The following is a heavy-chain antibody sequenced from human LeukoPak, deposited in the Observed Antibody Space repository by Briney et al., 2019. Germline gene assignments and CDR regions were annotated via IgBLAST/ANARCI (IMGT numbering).Heavy chain of an antibody. CDR3: ARGVPYACWSYPHYSDY. J-gene: IGHJ4*02. Sequence: GGSLRLSCAASGFTFSSYSMSWVRQAPGKGLEWVANIKQDGSQKYYVDSVKGRFSISRDNAKNTLYLQMNSLRAEDTAVYYFARGVPYACWSYPHYSDYWGQGTLVSVSS. D-gene: IGHD3-16*02. CDR2: IKQDGSQK. V-gene: IGHV3-7*01. CDR1: GFTFSSYS.